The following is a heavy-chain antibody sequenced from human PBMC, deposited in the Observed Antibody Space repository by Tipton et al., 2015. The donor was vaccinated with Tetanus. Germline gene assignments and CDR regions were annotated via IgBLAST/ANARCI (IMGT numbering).Heavy chain of an antibody. Sequence: TLSLTCTVSGAPISSYYWSWIRQPPGNGLEWIGYIYNSGNTNYNPSLKSRVTISVDTSKNQFSLKLNSVTAADTAVYYCARGRDGYNYPFDYWGQGRLVIVSS. CDR2: IYNSGNT. CDR1: GAPISSYY. CDR3: ARGRDGYNYPFDY. D-gene: IGHD5-24*01. V-gene: IGHV4-59*01. J-gene: IGHJ4*02.